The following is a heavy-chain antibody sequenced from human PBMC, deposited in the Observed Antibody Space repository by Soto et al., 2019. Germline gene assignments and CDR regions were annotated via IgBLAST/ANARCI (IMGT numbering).Heavy chain of an antibody. J-gene: IGHJ4*02. Sequence: QVQLVESGGGVVQPGRSLRLSCAASGFTFSSYGMHWVRQAPGKGLEWVAVISYDGSNKYYADSVKGRFTISRDNSKNTLYLQMNSLRAEDTAVYYCAKDSKDYYDSSAFGVYFDYWGQGTLVTVSS. CDR1: GFTFSSYG. CDR3: AKDSKDYYDSSAFGVYFDY. D-gene: IGHD3-22*01. CDR2: ISYDGSNK. V-gene: IGHV3-30*18.